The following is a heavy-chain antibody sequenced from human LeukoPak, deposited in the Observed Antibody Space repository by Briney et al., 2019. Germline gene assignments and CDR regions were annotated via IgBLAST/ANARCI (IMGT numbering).Heavy chain of an antibody. V-gene: IGHV3-30*03. CDR2: ISYDGSSK. CDR1: GFTFSSFG. CDR3: ARNPLGYSDYYYGMDV. J-gene: IGHJ6*02. Sequence: GGSLRLSCAASGFTFSSFGMHWVRQAPGKGLEWVAGISYDGSSKYYADSVKGRFTISRDNSRNTLYLQMNSLRAEDTAVYYCARNPLGYSDYYYGMDVWGQGTTVTVSS. D-gene: IGHD2-15*01.